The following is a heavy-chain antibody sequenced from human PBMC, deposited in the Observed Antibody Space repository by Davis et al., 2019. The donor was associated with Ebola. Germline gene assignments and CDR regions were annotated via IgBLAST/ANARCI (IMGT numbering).Heavy chain of an antibody. Sequence: PSETLSLTCAVYGGSFSGYYWSWIRQPPGKGLEWIGEINHSGSTNYNPSLKSRVTISVDTSKNQFSLKLSSVTAADTAVYYCARGRSPYYDFWSGYYRYWGQGTLVTVSS. J-gene: IGHJ4*02. CDR3: ARGRSPYYDFWSGYYRY. V-gene: IGHV4-34*01. CDR2: INHSGST. CDR1: GGSFSGYY. D-gene: IGHD3-3*01.